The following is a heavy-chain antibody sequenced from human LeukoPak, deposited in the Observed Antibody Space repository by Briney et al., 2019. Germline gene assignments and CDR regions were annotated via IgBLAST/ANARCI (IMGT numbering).Heavy chain of an antibody. Sequence: ASVSVSCKASVYTFISYGISWVRQAPGQGGEWMGWISVYSGNTNYAQRFQDRVTMTTDTSTTTAYMELRSLRSDDTAMYYCARDANGVLGDYWGQGTLVTVSS. CDR2: ISVYSGNT. CDR1: VYTFISYG. CDR3: ARDANGVLGDY. J-gene: IGHJ4*02. D-gene: IGHD2-8*01. V-gene: IGHV1-18*01.